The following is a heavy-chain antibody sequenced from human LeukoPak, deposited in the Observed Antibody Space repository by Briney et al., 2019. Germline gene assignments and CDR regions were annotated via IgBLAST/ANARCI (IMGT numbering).Heavy chain of an antibody. CDR3: ASLQWTHLEDYFDY. CDR2: INTNTGNP. Sequence: GASVKVSCKASGYTFTSYGISWVRQAPGQGLEWMGWINTNTGNPTYAQGFTGRFVFSLDTSVSTAYLQISSLKAEDTAVYYCASLQWTHLEDYFDYWGQGTLVTVSS. D-gene: IGHD4-11*01. J-gene: IGHJ4*02. V-gene: IGHV7-4-1*02. CDR1: GYTFTSYG.